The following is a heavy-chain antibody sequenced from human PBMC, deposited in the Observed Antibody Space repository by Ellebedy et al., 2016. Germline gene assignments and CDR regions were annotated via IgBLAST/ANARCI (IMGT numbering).Heavy chain of an antibody. D-gene: IGHD6-19*01. CDR1: GCAVSSETHY. V-gene: IGHV4-61*01. Sequence: ESLKISCTVSGCAVSSETHYWNWIRQPPGKALEWIGYINYTGSTNYNPSLKSRVTISVDTSKNQFSLKLSSVTAADTAVYYCARAVYSSGWAFDYWGQGTLVTVSS. J-gene: IGHJ4*02. CDR3: ARAVYSSGWAFDY. CDR2: INYTGST.